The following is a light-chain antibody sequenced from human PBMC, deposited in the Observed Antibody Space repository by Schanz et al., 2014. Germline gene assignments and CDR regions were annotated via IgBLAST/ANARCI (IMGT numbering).Light chain of an antibody. J-gene: IGKJ1*01. V-gene: IGKV3-11*01. CDR2: DAS. CDR1: QSVSSY. CDR3: QQYSSSRT. Sequence: EIVLTQSPATLSLSPGERATLSCRASQSVSSYLAWYQQKPGQAPRLLIYDASNRATGIPARFSGSGSGTDFTLTISSLQSEDFAVYYCQQYSSSRTFGQGTKVEIK.